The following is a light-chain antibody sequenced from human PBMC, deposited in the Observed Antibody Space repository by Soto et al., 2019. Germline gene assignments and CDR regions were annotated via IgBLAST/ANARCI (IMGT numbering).Light chain of an antibody. CDR1: NSNIGYHY. CDR3: GTWDSSLSAVV. J-gene: IGLJ2*01. Sequence: QSVLTQPPSVSAAPGQKVSISCSGSNSNIGYHYVSWYQQLPGSAPKLLIYDNNKRPSGIPDRFSGSESGTSATLGITGLQTGDEADYYCGTWDSSLSAVVFGGGTKLTVL. CDR2: DNN. V-gene: IGLV1-51*01.